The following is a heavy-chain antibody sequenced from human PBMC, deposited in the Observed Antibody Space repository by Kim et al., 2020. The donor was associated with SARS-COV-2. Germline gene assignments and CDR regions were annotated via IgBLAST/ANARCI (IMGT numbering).Heavy chain of an antibody. Sequence: GGSLRLSCAASGFTFSSYGMHWVRQASGKGLEWVAVIWYDGSNKYYADSGKGRFTNSRDNSKNTLYLQMNSLRAEGKAVKYCARDLGVSAKYGMDVWGQGTTFTVSS. CDR2: IWYDGSNK. CDR3: ARDLGVSAKYGMDV. CDR1: GFTFSSYG. V-gene: IGHV3-33*01. D-gene: IGHD3-16*01. J-gene: IGHJ6*02.